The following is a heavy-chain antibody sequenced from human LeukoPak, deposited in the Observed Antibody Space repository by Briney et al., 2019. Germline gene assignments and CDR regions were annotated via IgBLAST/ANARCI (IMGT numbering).Heavy chain of an antibody. CDR3: AKEGASGFDY. CDR2: ISPSGGST. J-gene: IGHJ4*02. Sequence: ASVKVSCKASGYTFTSYYMHWVRQAPGQWLEGMGIISPSGGSTSYAQKFQGRVTMTRDTSTSTVYMELSSLRSEDTAVYYCAKEGASGFDYWGQGTLVTVSS. V-gene: IGHV1-46*03. CDR1: GYTFTSYY. D-gene: IGHD1-26*01.